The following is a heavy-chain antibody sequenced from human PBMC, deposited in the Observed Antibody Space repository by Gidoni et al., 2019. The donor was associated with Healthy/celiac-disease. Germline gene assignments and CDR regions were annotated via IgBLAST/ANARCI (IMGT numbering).Heavy chain of an antibody. V-gene: IGHV1-46*03. CDR1: GNTFTSYY. CDR3: ARVGIVVVTQIGFDY. Sequence: QVQLVQSGAEVKKPGASVKVSCRASGNTFTSYYMHWVRQAPGQGLEWMGIINPSGGSTSYAQKFQGRVSMTRDTSTSTVYMELSSLRSEDTAVYYCARVGIVVVTQIGFDYWGQGTLVTVSS. CDR2: INPSGGST. D-gene: IGHD2-21*02. J-gene: IGHJ4*02.